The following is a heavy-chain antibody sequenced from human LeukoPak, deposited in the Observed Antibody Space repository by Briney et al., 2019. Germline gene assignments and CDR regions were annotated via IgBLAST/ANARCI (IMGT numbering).Heavy chain of an antibody. V-gene: IGHV4-59*01. Sequence: SETLSLTCTVSGGSISSYYWSWIRQPPGKGLERIGCISYSGSTNYNPSLKSRVTISLDTSKNQFSLKLSSVTAADTAVYYCAGTYTYYYYYYMHVWGKGTTVTISS. CDR3: AGTYTYYYYYYMHV. D-gene: IGHD2-2*02. J-gene: IGHJ6*03. CDR1: GGSISSYY. CDR2: ISYSGST.